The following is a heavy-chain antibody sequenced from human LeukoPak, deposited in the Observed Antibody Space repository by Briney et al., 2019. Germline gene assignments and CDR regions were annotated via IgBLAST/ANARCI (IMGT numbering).Heavy chain of an antibody. D-gene: IGHD1-26*01. J-gene: IGHJ5*02. V-gene: IGHV1-18*01. CDR3: ARDAVGGATLRGAFYYWFDP. CDR2: ISENNGDT. Sequence: ASVKVSCKASGYAFTNFGINWVRQAPGQGLEWLGWISENNGDTKYGQNFQGRVTLTTDTSTSTAYMELRSLRSDDTAVYYCARDAVGGATLRGAFYYWFDPWGQGTLVSVSS. CDR1: GYAFTNFG.